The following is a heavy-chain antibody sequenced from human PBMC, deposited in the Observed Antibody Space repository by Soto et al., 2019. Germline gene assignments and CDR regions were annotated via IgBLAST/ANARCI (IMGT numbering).Heavy chain of an antibody. J-gene: IGHJ6*02. CDR1: GGSIIFDHYH. CDR2: VHYSGSV. CDR3: AREDDGGDRDYYGLDV. D-gene: IGHD2-21*02. V-gene: IGHV4-30-4*01. Sequence: SETLSLTCTVSGGSIIFDHYHWTWIRQPPGKGLEWIGYVHYSGSVLYNPSLQSRVSISVDTSKNQFSLKLSSVTAADTAVYFCAREDDGGDRDYYGLDVWGQGTTVTVSS.